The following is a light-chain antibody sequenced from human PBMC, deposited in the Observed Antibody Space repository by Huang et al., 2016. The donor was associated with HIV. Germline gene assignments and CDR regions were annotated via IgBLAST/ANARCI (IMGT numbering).Light chain of an antibody. CDR3: HQVYT. J-gene: IGKJ2*01. Sequence: IVLTQSPGTLSLSPGERATLSCRASQSVSSSYFGWYQQKPGQAPRLLIYGASSRATGIPDRFSGSGSGTDFTLTISRLEPEDSAVYYCHQVYTFGQGTKLEIK. CDR2: GAS. CDR1: QSVSSSY. V-gene: IGKV3-20*01.